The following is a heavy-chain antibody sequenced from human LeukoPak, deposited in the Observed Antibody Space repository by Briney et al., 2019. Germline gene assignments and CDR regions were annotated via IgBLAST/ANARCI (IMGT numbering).Heavy chain of an antibody. CDR2: IHYSGST. CDR3: ARGNSGLYPDY. V-gene: IGHV4-30-4*01. CDR1: RGSINTGNYY. D-gene: IGHD6-19*01. J-gene: IGHJ4*02. Sequence: PSETLSLTCTVSRGSINTGNYYWSWIRQPPGKGLEWLGFIHYSGSTDYNPSLKSRVSISIDTSKNQFSLQLSSVTAADTAVYYCARGNSGLYPDYWGQGTLVTVSS.